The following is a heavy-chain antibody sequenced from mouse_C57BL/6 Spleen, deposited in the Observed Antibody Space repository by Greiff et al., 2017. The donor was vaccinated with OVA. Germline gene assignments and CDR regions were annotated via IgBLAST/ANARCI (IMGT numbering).Heavy chain of an antibody. V-gene: IGHV3-1*01. CDR3: ARGFTTGAMDY. J-gene: IGHJ4*01. D-gene: IGHD1-1*01. CDR2: ISYSGST. Sequence: EVKLVESGPGMVKPSQSLSLTCTVTGYSITSGYDWHWIRHFPGNKLEWMGYISYSGSTNYNPSLKSRISITHDTSKNHFFLKLNSVTTEDTATYYCARGFTTGAMDYWGQGTSVTVSS. CDR1: GYSITSGYD.